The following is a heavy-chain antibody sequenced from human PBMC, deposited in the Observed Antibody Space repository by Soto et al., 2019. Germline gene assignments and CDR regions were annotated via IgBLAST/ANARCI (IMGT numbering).Heavy chain of an antibody. J-gene: IGHJ5*02. V-gene: IGHV4-59*08. CDR1: GGSISSYY. CDR3: ARHPAYYDILTGYYSVWFDP. D-gene: IGHD3-9*01. Sequence: SETLSLTCTVSGGSISSYYWSWIRQPPGKGLEWIGYIYYSGSTNYNPSLKSRVTISVDTSKNQFSLKLSSVTAADTAVYYCARHPAYYDILTGYYSVWFDPWGQGTLVTVSS. CDR2: IYYSGST.